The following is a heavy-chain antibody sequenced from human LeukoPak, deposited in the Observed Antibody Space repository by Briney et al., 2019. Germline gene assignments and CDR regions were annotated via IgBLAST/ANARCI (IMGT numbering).Heavy chain of an antibody. CDR2: SNHSGST. V-gene: IGHV4-34*01. CDR3: KQRTAYEILTGYYNERYFDY. CDR1: GGSFSGYY. Sequence: SKTLTLTCAVCGGSFSGYYWNWIRQPPAKGLQQIGESNHSGSTHYNPSINIRVTISVDTSKYVFFLKLSSVTAADTAVFFFKQRTAYEILTGYYNERYFDYWGQGTLVTVSS. J-gene: IGHJ4*02. D-gene: IGHD3-9*01.